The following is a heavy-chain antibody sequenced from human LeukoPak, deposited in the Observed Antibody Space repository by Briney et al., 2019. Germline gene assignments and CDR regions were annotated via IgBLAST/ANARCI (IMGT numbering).Heavy chain of an antibody. D-gene: IGHD6-13*01. V-gene: IGHV3-30*18. CDR1: GFTFSSYG. CDR3: AKDLKSYSSSSDAFDI. CDR2: ISYDGSNK. Sequence: GGSLRLSCAASGFTFSSYGMHWVRQAPGKGLEWVAVISYDGSNKYYADSVKGRFTISRDNSKNTLYLQMNSLRAEDTAVYYCAKDLKSYSSSSDAFDIWGQGTMVTVSS. J-gene: IGHJ3*02.